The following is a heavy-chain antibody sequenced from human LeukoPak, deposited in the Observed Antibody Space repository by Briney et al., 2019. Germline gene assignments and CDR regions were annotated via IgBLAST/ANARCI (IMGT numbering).Heavy chain of an antibody. CDR3: ARFMVRGVGLDY. D-gene: IGHD3-10*01. J-gene: IGHJ4*02. Sequence: ASETLSLTYAVYGGSFSGYYWSWIRQPPGKGLEWIGEINHSGSTNYNPSLKSRVTISVDTSKNQFSLKLSSVTAADTAVYYCARFMVRGVGLDYWGQGTLVTVSS. CDR1: GGSFSGYY. CDR2: INHSGST. V-gene: IGHV4-34*01.